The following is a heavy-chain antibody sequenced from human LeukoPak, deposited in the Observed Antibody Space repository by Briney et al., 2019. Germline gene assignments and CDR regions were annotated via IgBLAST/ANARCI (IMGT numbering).Heavy chain of an antibody. J-gene: IGHJ6*02. V-gene: IGHV4-4*07. D-gene: IGHD1-7*01. Sequence: SETLSLTCTVSGGSITTYYWNWIRQPAGKGLEWIGRIYSSGDTDYSPSLKSRLTMSVDTSTNQFSLSLSSVTAADTAVYYCAGGKSNFGYGMDVWGQGTTVTVSS. CDR3: AGGKSNFGYGMDV. CDR1: GGSITTYY. CDR2: IYSSGDT.